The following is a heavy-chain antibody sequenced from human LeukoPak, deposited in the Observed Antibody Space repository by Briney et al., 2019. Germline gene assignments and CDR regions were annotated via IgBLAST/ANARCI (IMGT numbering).Heavy chain of an antibody. CDR1: GFSLSTSGVG. Sequence: SAPTLVKPTQTLTLTCTFSGFSLSTSGVGVGWIRQPPAKALEWLALINWDDDKRYSPSLKSRPTITKDTSKNQVVLTMTNMDPVDTATYYCAHQSALYNWFDPWGQGTLVTVSS. J-gene: IGHJ5*02. D-gene: IGHD6-6*01. CDR3: AHQSALYNWFDP. V-gene: IGHV2-5*02. CDR2: INWDDDK.